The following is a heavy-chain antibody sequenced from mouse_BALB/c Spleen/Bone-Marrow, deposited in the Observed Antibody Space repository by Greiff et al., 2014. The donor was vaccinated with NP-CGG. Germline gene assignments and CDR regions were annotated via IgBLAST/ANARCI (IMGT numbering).Heavy chain of an antibody. Sequence: VQLQQSRAVLARPGASVKMSCKASRYTFTSYTMQWIRQRPGQGLEWIGYIIPTSDYTIYNQKFKDKATLTADKSTSKAYMQLSSLTSEDSAVYYCAREARTGAWFAYWGQGTLVTVSA. CDR1: RYTFTSYT. CDR2: IIPTSDYT. J-gene: IGHJ3*01. V-gene: IGHV1-4*01. CDR3: AREARTGAWFAY. D-gene: IGHD4-1*01.